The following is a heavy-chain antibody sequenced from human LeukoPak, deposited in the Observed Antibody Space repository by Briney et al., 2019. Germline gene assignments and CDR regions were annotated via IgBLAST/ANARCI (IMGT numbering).Heavy chain of an antibody. V-gene: IGHV3-30*02. CDR1: GFTFSISD. CDR3: AKVLVDTAPNPPFDY. Sequence: GGSLRLSCAASGFTFSISDMHWVRQAPGKGLQWVAFISYDGSKKHCADSVQGRCTISRDNSKNTLYLQMNSLRAEDTAVYYCAKVLVDTAPNPPFDYWGQGTLVTVSS. J-gene: IGHJ4*02. CDR2: ISYDGSKK. D-gene: IGHD5-18*01.